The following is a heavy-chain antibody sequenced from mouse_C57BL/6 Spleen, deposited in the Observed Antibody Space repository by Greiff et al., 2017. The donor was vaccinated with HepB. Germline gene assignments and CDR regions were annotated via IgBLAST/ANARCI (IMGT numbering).Heavy chain of an antibody. J-gene: IGHJ2*01. V-gene: IGHV1-61*01. D-gene: IGHD3-1*01. CDR1: GYTFTSYW. Sequence: QVQLQQPGAELVRPGSSVKLSCKASGYTFTSYWMDWVKQRPGQGLEWIGNIYPSDSETHYNQKFKDKATLTVDKSSSTAYMQLSSLTSEDSAVFYCARKGLSGFDYWGQGTTLTVSS. CDR2: IYPSDSET. CDR3: ARKGLSGFDY.